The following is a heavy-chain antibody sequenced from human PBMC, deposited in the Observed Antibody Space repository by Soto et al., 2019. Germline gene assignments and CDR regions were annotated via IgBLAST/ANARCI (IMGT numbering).Heavy chain of an antibody. CDR3: NRGSEYDFWSGYL. Sequence: QERLVQSGAEVRKPGSSVKVSCKVTGGTSTRYAINCVRQAPGQGLEWMGGIVPMFGTSKYAQKFQGRVTITAYTSTTIAYMELRSLRSGDTAVYYCNRGSEYDFWSGYLWGQGNLFSVSS. CDR1: GGTSTRYA. CDR2: IVPMFGTS. V-gene: IGHV1-69*06. D-gene: IGHD3-3*01. J-gene: IGHJ4*02.